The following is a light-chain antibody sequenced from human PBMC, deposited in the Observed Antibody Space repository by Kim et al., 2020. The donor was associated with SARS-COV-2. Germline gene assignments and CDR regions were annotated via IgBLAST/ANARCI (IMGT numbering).Light chain of an antibody. CDR2: AAS. Sequence: DIQMTQSPSSLSASVGDRVTITCRASQSISSYLNWYQQKPGRAPKLLIYAASSLESGAPSRFSGSGSGTDFSLTISSLQPEDFATYYCQQSYSTPRTFGQGTKVDIK. V-gene: IGKV1-39*01. CDR1: QSISSY. J-gene: IGKJ1*01. CDR3: QQSYSTPRT.